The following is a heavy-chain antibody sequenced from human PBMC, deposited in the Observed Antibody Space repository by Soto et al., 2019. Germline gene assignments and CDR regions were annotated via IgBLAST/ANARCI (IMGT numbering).Heavy chain of an antibody. CDR3: ARAEGSNTNYQNVGMDV. J-gene: IGHJ6*02. CDR1: GFTFSSYG. V-gene: IGHV3-33*01. Sequence: GGSLRLSCAASGFTFSSYGMHWVRQAPGKGLEWVAVIWYDGSNKYYADSVKGRFTISRDNSKNTLYLQMNSLRAEDTAVYYCARAEGSNTNYQNVGMDVWGQGTTVTVSS. CDR2: IWYDGSNK. D-gene: IGHD2-8*01.